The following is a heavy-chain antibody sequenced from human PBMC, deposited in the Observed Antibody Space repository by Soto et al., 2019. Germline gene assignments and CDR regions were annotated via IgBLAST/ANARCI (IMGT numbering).Heavy chain of an antibody. CDR3: ARPRYSGYDATGY. V-gene: IGHV3-11*01. Sequence: GGSLRLSCAASGFTFSDYYMNWIRQAPGKGLEWLSYISSSGSTIYYADSVKGRFTISRDNAKNSLYLQMNSLRAEDTAVYYCARPRYSGYDATGYWGQGTLVTVSS. D-gene: IGHD5-12*01. CDR1: GFTFSDYY. J-gene: IGHJ4*02. CDR2: ISSSGSTI.